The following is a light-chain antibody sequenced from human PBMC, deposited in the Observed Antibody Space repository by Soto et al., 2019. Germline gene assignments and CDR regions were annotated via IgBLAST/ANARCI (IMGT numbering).Light chain of an antibody. CDR1: SSDVGKYNL. V-gene: IGLV2-23*01. J-gene: IGLJ1*01. CDR3: CAYATTYTYV. CDR2: QGY. Sequence: QSVLTQPASVSGSPGQSIPISCTGTSSDVGKYNLVSWYQQHPGKAPKVMILQGYKRPSGVSNRFSGSKFGNTASLTISGLQAEDEADYCCCAYATTYTYVFGTGTKVTVL.